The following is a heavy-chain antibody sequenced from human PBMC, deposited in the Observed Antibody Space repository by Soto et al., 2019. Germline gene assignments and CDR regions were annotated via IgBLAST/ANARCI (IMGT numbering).Heavy chain of an antibody. D-gene: IGHD3-10*01. CDR1: GFTFSNAW. CDR3: TSGFGELYSYYYYMDV. Sequence: GGSLRLSCAASGFTFSNAWMSWVRQAPGKGLEWVGRIKSKTDGGTTDYAAPVKGRFTISRDDSKNTLYLQMNSLKTEDTAVYYCTSGFGELYSYYYYMDVWGKGTTVTVSS. V-gene: IGHV3-15*01. J-gene: IGHJ6*03. CDR2: IKSKTDGGTT.